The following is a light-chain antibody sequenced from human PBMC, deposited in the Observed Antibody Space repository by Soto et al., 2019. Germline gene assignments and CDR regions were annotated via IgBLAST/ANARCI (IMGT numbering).Light chain of an antibody. Sequence: DIQMTQSPSSISASVGDRVTITCRASQPISSWLAWYQQVPGQAPNLLIYPASTLQSGVPSRFSGSGSGTDFTLSINSLQPEDFATYYCQQANNFPLTFGEGTKVEI. CDR1: QPISSW. CDR3: QQANNFPLT. CDR2: PAS. J-gene: IGKJ1*01. V-gene: IGKV1-12*01.